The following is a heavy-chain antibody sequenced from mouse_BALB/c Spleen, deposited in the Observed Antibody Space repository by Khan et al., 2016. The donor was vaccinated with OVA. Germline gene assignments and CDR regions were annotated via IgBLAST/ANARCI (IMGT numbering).Heavy chain of an antibody. CDR2: IDPASGNI. V-gene: IGHV14-3*02. CDR3: VSPSWVAY. CDR1: GFNITDTY. J-gene: IGHJ3*01. Sequence: VQLKQSGAELVKPGASVKLSCTASGFNITDTYMHWVKQRPEQGLEWIGRIDPASGNIKYDPKFQGKATITADTSSNTAYLQLSSLTSEDTAGYYCVSPSWVAYWGQGTLVTVSA.